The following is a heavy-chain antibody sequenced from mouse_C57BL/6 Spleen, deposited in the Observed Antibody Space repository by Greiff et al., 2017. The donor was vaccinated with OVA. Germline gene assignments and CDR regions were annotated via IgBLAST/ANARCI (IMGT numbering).Heavy chain of an antibody. D-gene: IGHD4-1*01. Sequence: VKLMESGAELARPGASVKLSCKASGYTFTSYGISWVKQRTGQGLEWIGEIYPRSGNTYYNEKFKGKATLTADKSSSTAYMELRSLTSEDSAVYFCARRDWAYAMDYWGQGTSVTVSS. CDR2: IYPRSGNT. CDR3: ARRDWAYAMDY. CDR1: GYTFTSYG. V-gene: IGHV1-81*01. J-gene: IGHJ4*01.